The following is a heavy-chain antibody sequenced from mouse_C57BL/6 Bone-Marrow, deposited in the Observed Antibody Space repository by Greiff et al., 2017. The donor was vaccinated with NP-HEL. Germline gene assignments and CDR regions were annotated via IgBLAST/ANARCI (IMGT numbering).Heavy chain of an antibody. CDR1: GYTFTDYY. CDR2: IYPGSGNT. J-gene: IGHJ2*01. V-gene: IGHV1-76*01. Sequence: QVQLQQSGAELVRPGASVKLSCKASGYTFTDYYINWVKQRPGQGLEWIARIYPGSGNTYYNEKFKGKATLTAEKSSSTAYMQLSSLTSEDSAVYFCASWGWDDYFDYWGQGTTLTVSS. CDR3: ASWGWDDYFDY. D-gene: IGHD4-1*01.